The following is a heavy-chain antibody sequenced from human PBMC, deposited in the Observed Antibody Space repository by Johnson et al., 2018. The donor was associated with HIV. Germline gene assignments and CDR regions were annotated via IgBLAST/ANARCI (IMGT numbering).Heavy chain of an antibody. D-gene: IGHD6-13*01. Sequence: QMQLVESGGGLVKPGGSLRLSCAASGFMFSDYYMSWIRQAPGKGLEWVSYISSSRSTIYYADSVKGRFTISRDNAKNSLYLQMNSLRAEDTAVYYCARGRSSWDGVFDAFDICGQGTMVTVSS. CDR2: ISSSRSTI. V-gene: IGHV3-11*04. J-gene: IGHJ3*02. CDR1: GFMFSDYY. CDR3: ARGRSSWDGVFDAFDI.